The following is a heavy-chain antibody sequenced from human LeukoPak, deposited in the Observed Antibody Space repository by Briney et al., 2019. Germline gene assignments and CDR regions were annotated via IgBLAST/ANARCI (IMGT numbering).Heavy chain of an antibody. J-gene: IGHJ4*02. CDR1: GGSISSDY. CDR3: GRGTGCYAY. V-gene: IGHV4-59*01. D-gene: IGHD6-19*01. Sequence: SETLSLTCTVSGGSISSDYWSWSRQPPGKGVEWVRFASYGGSTNYSPSLLGRVTISADWSKKQSSLKGNCVTASDTALYYSGRGTGCYAYWGQGTLVTVSS. CDR2: ASYGGST.